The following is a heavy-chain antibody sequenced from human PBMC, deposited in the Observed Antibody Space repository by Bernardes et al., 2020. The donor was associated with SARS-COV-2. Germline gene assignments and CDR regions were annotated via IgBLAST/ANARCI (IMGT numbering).Heavy chain of an antibody. J-gene: IGHJ1*01. Sequence: SETLSLTCTVSGGSINNGGYYWSWIRQHPGKGLEWIGYIYYSGSTYYNPSLKSRVTISVDTSKNQFSLKLSSLTAADTAVYYCARASRHAEYFQHWGQGTLVTVSS. V-gene: IGHV4-31*03. CDR1: GGSINNGGYY. CDR3: ARASRHAEYFQH. CDR2: IYYSGST.